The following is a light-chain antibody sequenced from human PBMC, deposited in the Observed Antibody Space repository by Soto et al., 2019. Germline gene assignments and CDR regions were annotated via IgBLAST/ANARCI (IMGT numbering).Light chain of an antibody. CDR2: DAS. CDR1: QSISGY. V-gene: IGKV1-5*01. Sequence: DIQMTQSPSTLSASVGDRVTIACRASQSISGYLAWYQRKPGKAPKLLIYDASNLETGVPSRFSGSGSGTEFTLTSNSLQPDDFANYYCQQYSAYPLTFGGGTKVEIK. CDR3: QQYSAYPLT. J-gene: IGKJ4*01.